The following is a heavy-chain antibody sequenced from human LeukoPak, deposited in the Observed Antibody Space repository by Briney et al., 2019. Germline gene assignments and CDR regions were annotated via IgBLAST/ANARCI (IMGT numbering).Heavy chain of an antibody. Sequence: PSETLSLTCAVDGGSFRGYYWSRIRQPPGKGREWSGEINHRGSTNYNPCLKRGVTISVDKSKKQFSLKLSSVTAADTAVYYCARVRLLRYFAWLPRGNWFDHWGQGTLVTVSS. J-gene: IGHJ5*02. CDR1: GGSFRGYY. CDR3: ARVRLLRYFAWLPRGNWFDH. V-gene: IGHV4-34*01. D-gene: IGHD3-9*01. CDR2: INHRGST.